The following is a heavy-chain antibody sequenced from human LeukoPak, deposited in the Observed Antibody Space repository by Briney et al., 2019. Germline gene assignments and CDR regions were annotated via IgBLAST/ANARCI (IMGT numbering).Heavy chain of an antibody. CDR3: ARATAANFDY. J-gene: IGHJ4*02. V-gene: IGHV4-30-4*08. CDR2: TYYSGST. CDR1: GDPISSGDYY. D-gene: IGHD2-15*01. Sequence: SQTLSLTCSVSGDPISSGDYYWSSIRQPPGKGLEWIGYTYYSGSTYHNPSLKSRVTISVDTSKNQFSLKLSSVTAADTAVYYCARATAANFDYWGQGTLVTVSS.